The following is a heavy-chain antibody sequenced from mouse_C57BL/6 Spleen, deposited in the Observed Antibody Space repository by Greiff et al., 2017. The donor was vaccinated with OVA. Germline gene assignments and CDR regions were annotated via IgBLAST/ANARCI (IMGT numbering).Heavy chain of an antibody. Sequence: QVQLQQSGPELVKPGASVKISCKASGYAFSSSWMNWVKQRPGKGLEWIGRIYPGDGDTNYNGKFKGKATLTAGKSSSTAYMQLSSLTSEDSAVYFCARSDSSGYYWGQGTTLTVSS. D-gene: IGHD3-2*02. CDR2: IYPGDGDT. CDR3: ARSDSSGYY. CDR1: GYAFSSSW. J-gene: IGHJ2*01. V-gene: IGHV1-82*01.